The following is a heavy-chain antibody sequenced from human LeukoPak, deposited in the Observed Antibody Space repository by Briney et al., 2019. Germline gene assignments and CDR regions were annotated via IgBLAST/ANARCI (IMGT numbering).Heavy chain of an antibody. CDR3: ARGTYYHDSSGYHFDH. D-gene: IGHD3-22*01. Sequence: SETLSLTCAVYGGSFSGYYWSWIRQPPGKGLEWIGYIYYSGSTNYNPSLKSRVTISVDTSKNQFSLKLSSVTTADTAVYYCARGTYYHDSSGYHFDHWGQGTLVTVSS. CDR2: IYYSGST. CDR1: GGSFSGYY. V-gene: IGHV4-59*01. J-gene: IGHJ4*02.